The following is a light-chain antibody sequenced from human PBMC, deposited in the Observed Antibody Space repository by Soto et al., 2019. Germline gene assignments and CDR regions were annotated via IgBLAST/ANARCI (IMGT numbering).Light chain of an antibody. Sequence: DIQMTQSPSSMSASVGDRVTITCQASQNINNYLNWYQQKPGRAPKLLIYDASNLEAGVPSRFRGSGSGTDFTFTISRLKPEDIATDDCQQYENLPTFGQGTRLEIK. CDR2: DAS. CDR3: QQYENLPT. CDR1: QNINNY. J-gene: IGKJ5*01. V-gene: IGKV1-33*01.